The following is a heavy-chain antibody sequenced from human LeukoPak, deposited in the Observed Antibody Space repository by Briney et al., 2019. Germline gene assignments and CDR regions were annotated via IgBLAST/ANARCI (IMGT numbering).Heavy chain of an antibody. J-gene: IGHJ6*02. CDR2: MNPNSGNT. V-gene: IGHV1-8*01. D-gene: IGHD3-10*01. CDR3: ARVRKWRFGLGV. Sequence: RASVKVSCKASGYTFTSYDINWVRQATGQGLEWMGWMNPNSGNTGYAQKFQGRVTMTRNTSISTAYMELSSLRSEDTAVYYCARVRKWRFGLGVWGQGTTVTVSS. CDR1: GYTFTSYD.